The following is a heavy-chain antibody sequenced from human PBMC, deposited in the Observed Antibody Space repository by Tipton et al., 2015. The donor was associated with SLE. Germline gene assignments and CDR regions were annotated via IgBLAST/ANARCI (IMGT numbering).Heavy chain of an antibody. CDR3: ARDTRYIAVARGVFDY. Sequence: TLSLTCAVYGGSFSAYYWSWIRQPPGKGLEWIGEINHSGSTNYNPSLKSRVTISVDTSKNQFSLKLRSVTAADTAVYYCARDTRYIAVARGVFDYWGQGNLVTVSS. D-gene: IGHD6-19*01. CDR2: INHSGST. J-gene: IGHJ4*02. V-gene: IGHV4-34*01. CDR1: GGSFSAYY.